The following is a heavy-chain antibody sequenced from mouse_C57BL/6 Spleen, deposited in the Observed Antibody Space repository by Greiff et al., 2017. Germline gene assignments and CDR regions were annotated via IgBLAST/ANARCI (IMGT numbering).Heavy chain of an antibody. Sequence: EVQLQESVAELVRPGASVKLSCTASGFNIKNTYMHWVQQRPEQGLEWIGRIDPANGNTKYAPKFQGKATITADTSSNTAYLQLSSLTSEDTAIYYCVRYMVYTGGCAYWGQGTLVTVSA. J-gene: IGHJ3*01. CDR1: GFNIKNTY. CDR3: VRYMVYTGGCAY. CDR2: IDPANGNT. V-gene: IGHV14-3*01. D-gene: IGHD1-1*02.